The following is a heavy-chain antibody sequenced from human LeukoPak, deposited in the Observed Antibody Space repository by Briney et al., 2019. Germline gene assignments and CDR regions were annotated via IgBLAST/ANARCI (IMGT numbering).Heavy chain of an antibody. Sequence: ASVKVSCKLGGYTLDELSMHRVRQAPGKGLEWMGGFDPEDGERIYAQKFQGRVTMTEATSTDTAYMELSSLTSGDKAVYYSPTENVGLGYAFDPWGQGTLVTASS. CDR2: FDPEDGER. D-gene: IGHD2-8*01. V-gene: IGHV1-24*01. CDR1: GYTLDELS. CDR3: PTENVGLGYAFDP. J-gene: IGHJ5*02.